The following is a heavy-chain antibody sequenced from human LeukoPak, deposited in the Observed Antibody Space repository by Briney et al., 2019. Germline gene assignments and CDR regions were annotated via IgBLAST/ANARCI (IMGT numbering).Heavy chain of an antibody. CDR1: GYTFTGYD. D-gene: IGHD4-11*01. CDR2: INPNSGGT. V-gene: IGHV1-2*02. J-gene: IGHJ4*02. CDR3: ARDYSRYFDF. Sequence: SVKVSCKASGYTFTGYDIYWVRQPPGQGLEWMGWINPNSGGTDYTQKFQGRVTMTRDTSISTAYMELSRLRSDDTAVYYCARDYSRYFDFWGQGTLVTVSS.